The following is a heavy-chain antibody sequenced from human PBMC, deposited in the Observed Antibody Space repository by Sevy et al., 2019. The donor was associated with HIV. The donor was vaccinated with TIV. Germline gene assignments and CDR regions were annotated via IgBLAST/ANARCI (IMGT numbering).Heavy chain of an antibody. CDR2: LSFGCGEI. V-gene: IGHV3-23*01. J-gene: IGHJ4*02. CDR1: GFTFSKYS. Sequence: GGSLRLSCAASGFTFSKYSMSWVRQPPGKGLEWVSTLSFGCGEINYADSVKGRFTIPRENSKSSVYLQMNNLRPDDTAVYYCAREGCTKPHDYWGQGTLVTVSS. CDR3: AREGCTKPHDY. D-gene: IGHD2-8*01.